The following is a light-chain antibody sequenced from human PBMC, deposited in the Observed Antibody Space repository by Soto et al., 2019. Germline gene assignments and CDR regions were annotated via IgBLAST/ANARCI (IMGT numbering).Light chain of an antibody. CDR3: QQSYSPPWT. J-gene: IGKJ1*01. V-gene: IGKV1-39*01. CDR1: QGIRND. Sequence: DIQMTQSPSSLSASVGGRVTITCRASQGIRNDLGWYQQKPGKAPKRLIYAASSLQSGVPSRFSGSGSGTDFTLTITSLQPEDSATFYCQQSYSPPWTFGQGTKVDIK. CDR2: AAS.